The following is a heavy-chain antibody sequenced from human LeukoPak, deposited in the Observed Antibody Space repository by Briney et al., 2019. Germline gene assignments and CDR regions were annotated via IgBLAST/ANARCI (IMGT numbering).Heavy chain of an antibody. V-gene: IGHV4-39*01. CDR2: IFHGGRT. CDR3: ARPLVGTARID. CDR1: GDSMSSSTYC. J-gene: IGHJ4*02. D-gene: IGHD5-18*01. Sequence: SETLSLTCTVSGDSMSSSTYCWAWIRQPPGKGLEWIGSIFHGGRTYYHPSRKSRVTISTDTSKNQFSLKLTSVTAADTAVYYCARPLVGTARIDWGQGTLVTVSS.